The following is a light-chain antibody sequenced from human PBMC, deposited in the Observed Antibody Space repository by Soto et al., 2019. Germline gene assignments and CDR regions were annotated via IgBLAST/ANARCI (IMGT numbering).Light chain of an antibody. J-gene: IGKJ2*01. CDR1: QSVSSSY. CDR2: GAS. Sequence: EIVLTQSPGTLSLSPGERATLSCRASQSVSSSYLAWYQQKPGQAPRLLIYGASSRATGIPDRFSGSGSGTDVTLTISRLEPEDFVVYYCQHYGSSPYTFGQGTKLEIK. V-gene: IGKV3-20*01. CDR3: QHYGSSPYT.